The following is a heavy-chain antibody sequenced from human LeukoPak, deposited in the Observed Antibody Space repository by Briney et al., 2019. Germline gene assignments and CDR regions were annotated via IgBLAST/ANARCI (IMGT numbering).Heavy chain of an antibody. CDR3: ARFKGGTGFDY. D-gene: IGHD1-26*01. CDR2: ISSSGKA. CDR1: GGSITTTDFH. J-gene: IGHJ4*02. V-gene: IGHV4-39*01. Sequence: SETLSLTCAVSGGSITTTDFHWAWIRQPPGQGFEWIATISSSGKAYYYPSLMSRVTISVDTSKNQFSLDVTPVTAADTGLFYCARFKGGTGFDYWGRGILVIVS.